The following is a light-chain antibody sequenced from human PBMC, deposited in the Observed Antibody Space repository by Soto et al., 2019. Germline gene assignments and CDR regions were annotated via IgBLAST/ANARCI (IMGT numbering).Light chain of an antibody. J-gene: IGKJ5*01. Sequence: AIQLTQSPSSLSASVGDRVTITCRASQDIRGALAWYQQKPGKAPKLLIFDVSTLQSGVPSRFSGSGSGTDFTLTISSLQPEDFGTYYCQQFNTYPSTFGQGTRLEIK. CDR2: DVS. CDR1: QDIRGA. V-gene: IGKV1-13*02. CDR3: QQFNTYPST.